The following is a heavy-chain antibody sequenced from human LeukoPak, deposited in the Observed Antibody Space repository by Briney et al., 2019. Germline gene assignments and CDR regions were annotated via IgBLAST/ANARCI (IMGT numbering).Heavy chain of an antibody. Sequence: ASVKVSCKASGYTFTGYYMHWVRQAPGQGPEWMGRINPNSGGTNYAQKFQGRVTMTRDTSISTAYMELSRLRSDDTAVYYCARDLILVTSSDYFDYWGQGTLVTVSS. CDR1: GYTFTGYY. J-gene: IGHJ4*02. CDR3: ARDLILVTSSDYFDY. CDR2: INPNSGGT. V-gene: IGHV1-2*06. D-gene: IGHD2-21*02.